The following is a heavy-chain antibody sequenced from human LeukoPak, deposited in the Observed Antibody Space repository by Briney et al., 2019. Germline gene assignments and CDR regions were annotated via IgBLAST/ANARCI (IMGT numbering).Heavy chain of an antibody. D-gene: IGHD5-24*01. J-gene: IGHJ4*02. CDR1: GFTFRSYW. CDR3: ARSRWLQPIFDY. Sequence: PGGSLRLSCAASGFTFRSYWMSWVRQAPGKGLEWVAKIKQDGSEKYYVDSVKGRFTISRDNAKNSLYLQMNSLRAEDTAVYYCARSRWLQPIFDYWGQGTLVTVSS. CDR2: IKQDGSEK. V-gene: IGHV3-7*05.